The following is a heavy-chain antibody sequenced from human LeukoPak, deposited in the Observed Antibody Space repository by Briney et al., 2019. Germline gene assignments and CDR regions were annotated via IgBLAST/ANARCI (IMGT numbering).Heavy chain of an antibody. V-gene: IGHV3-23*01. Sequence: PGGSLRLSCAASGFTFSSYAMSWVRQAPGKGLEWVSGVSGSGGITYYADSVKGRFTISRDNSKNTLYLQMNSLRAEDTALYYCARTPLVRYFDCWGQGTLVTVSS. CDR2: VSGSGGIT. D-gene: IGHD2-2*01. J-gene: IGHJ4*02. CDR1: GFTFSSYA. CDR3: ARTPLVRYFDC.